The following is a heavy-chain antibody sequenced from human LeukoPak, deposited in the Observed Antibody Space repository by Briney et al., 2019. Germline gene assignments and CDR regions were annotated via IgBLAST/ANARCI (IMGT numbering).Heavy chain of an antibody. CDR2: IKQDGSEK. CDR1: GSTFSSYW. V-gene: IGHV3-7*01. Sequence: GGSLRLSCAASGSTFSSYWMSWVRQDPGKGLEWVANIKQDGSEKYYVDSVKGRFTISRDNAKNSLYLQMNSLRAEDTAVYYCARDVTYYYGSGAIDYWGQGTLVTVSS. D-gene: IGHD3-10*01. J-gene: IGHJ4*02. CDR3: ARDVTYYYGSGAIDY.